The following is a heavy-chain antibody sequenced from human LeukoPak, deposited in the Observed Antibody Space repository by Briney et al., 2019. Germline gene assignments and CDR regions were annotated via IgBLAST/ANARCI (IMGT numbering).Heavy chain of an antibody. CDR3: ARGGAWGSYRLRGDY. CDR2: IYYSGST. CDR1: GGSISSSPSY. D-gene: IGHD3-16*02. J-gene: IGHJ4*02. Sequence: SETLSLTCTVSGGSISSSPSYWGWIRQPPGKGLEWIGSIYYSGSTYYSPSLKSRVTISVDTSKNQFSLKLSSVTAADTAVYYCARGGAWGSYRLRGDYWGQGTLVTVSS. V-gene: IGHV4-39*07.